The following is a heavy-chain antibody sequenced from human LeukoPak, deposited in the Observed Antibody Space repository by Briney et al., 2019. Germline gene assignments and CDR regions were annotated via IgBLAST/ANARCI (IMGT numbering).Heavy chain of an antibody. CDR2: IFYTGTT. V-gene: IGHV4-39*01. Sequence: SETQSLTCTVSGGSIGSDNYYWDWIRQPPGKGLEFIAGIFYTGTTYYNPSLKSRVTISIVTSKNQFSLKLSSVTAADTAVYYCARGPPAWGRVRGVITKYFDYWGQGTLVTVSS. CDR1: GGSIGSDNYY. CDR3: ARGPPAWGRVRGVITKYFDY. D-gene: IGHD3-10*01. J-gene: IGHJ4*02.